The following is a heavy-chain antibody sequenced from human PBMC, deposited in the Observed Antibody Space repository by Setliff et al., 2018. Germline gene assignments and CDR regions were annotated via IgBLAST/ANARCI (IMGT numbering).Heavy chain of an antibody. V-gene: IGHV1-18*01. CDR2: ISGYDGSS. Sequence: ASVKVSCKASGYTFTSYGITWVRQAPGQGLEWIGWISGYDGSSNHAQKLQGRVIMTTDTSTNTAYMELRSLTSDDTAVYYCARDRSRGPNYFDPWGQGTQGTVS. D-gene: IGHD1-7*01. CDR1: GYTFTSYG. J-gene: IGHJ5*02. CDR3: ARDRSRGPNYFDP.